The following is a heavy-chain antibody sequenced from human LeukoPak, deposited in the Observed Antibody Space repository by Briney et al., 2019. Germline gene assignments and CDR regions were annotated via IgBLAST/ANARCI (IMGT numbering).Heavy chain of an antibody. CDR3: AKDLFDGNPLFHFDY. CDR2: ISGSGGCT. CDR1: GFTFSSYA. J-gene: IGHJ4*02. V-gene: IGHV3-23*01. D-gene: IGHD4-23*01. Sequence: GGSLRLSCAASGFTFSSYAMSWVRQAPGKGLEWVSGISGSGGCTFYADSVKGRFTISRDNSKNTLYLEMNNPRAEDTAVYYCAKDLFDGNPLFHFDYWGQGTLVTVSS.